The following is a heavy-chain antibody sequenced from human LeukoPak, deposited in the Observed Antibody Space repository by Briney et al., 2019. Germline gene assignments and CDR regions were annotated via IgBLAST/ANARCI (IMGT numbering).Heavy chain of an antibody. J-gene: IGHJ4*02. CDR1: GFTFEDYG. CDR3: ARGQVLVGAGFDY. V-gene: IGHV3-20*04. D-gene: IGHD1-26*01. CDR2: INWNGDKL. Sequence: PGGSLRLSCAASGFTFEDYGMSWVRPAPGKGLEWVSGINWNGDKLDYAASVTGRFTISRDNAKNSLYLQMNSLRAEDTAVYYCARGQVLVGAGFDYWGQGTLLTVSS.